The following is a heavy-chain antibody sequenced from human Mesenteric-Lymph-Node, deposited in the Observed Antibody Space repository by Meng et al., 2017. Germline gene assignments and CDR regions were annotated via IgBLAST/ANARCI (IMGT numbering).Heavy chain of an antibody. CDR3: AASSSSWYQNWFDP. CDR1: GYTFTSYG. D-gene: IGHD6-13*01. V-gene: IGHV1-18*01. CDR2: ISAYNGNT. Sequence: HVTLVQSGAEVKKPGASVKDSCKASGYTFTSYGISWVRQAPGQGLEWMGWISAYNGNTNYAQKLQGRVTMTTDTSTSTAYMELRSLRSDDTAVYYCAASSSSWYQNWFDPWGQGTLVTVSS. J-gene: IGHJ5*02.